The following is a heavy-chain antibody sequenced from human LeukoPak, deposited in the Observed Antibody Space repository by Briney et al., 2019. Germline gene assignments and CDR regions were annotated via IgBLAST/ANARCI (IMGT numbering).Heavy chain of an antibody. CDR2: IQPDGGEK. D-gene: IGHD6-13*01. J-gene: IGHJ5*01. CDR3: ASERPSSSWYDF. CDR1: EFTFSNQW. V-gene: IGHV3-7*01. Sequence: GGSLRLSCAASEFTFSNQWMTWVRQAPGKGLEWVANIQPDGGEKYYVGSVRGRFTISRDNARNLLYLQMNSPRSEDTAVYYCASERPSSSWYDFWGQGILVTVSS.